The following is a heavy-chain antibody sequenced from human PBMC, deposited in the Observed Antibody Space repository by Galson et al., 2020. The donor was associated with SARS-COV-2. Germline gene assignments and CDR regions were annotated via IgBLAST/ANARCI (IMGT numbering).Heavy chain of an antibody. V-gene: IGHV5-51*01. CDR1: GYSFRSYW. J-gene: IGHJ4*02. CDR2: IYPGDSDT. Sequence: GESLKIPRQGPGYSFRSYWIGWVRQMPGNGLEWMGIIYPGDSDTRYRPSFPGQVTIEVDKSISTAYLPWSSLTASDTAMYYGAGRGGRVGYGCIPDFDCWGQGTLVIGSS. CDR3: AGRGGRVGYGCIPDFDC. D-gene: IGHD5-12*01.